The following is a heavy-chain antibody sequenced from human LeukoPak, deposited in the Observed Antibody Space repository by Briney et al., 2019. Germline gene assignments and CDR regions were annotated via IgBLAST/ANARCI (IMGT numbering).Heavy chain of an antibody. J-gene: IGHJ4*02. D-gene: IGHD6-19*01. Sequence: PSETLSLTCTVSGGSISSGSYYWSWIRQPAGKGLEWIGRIYTSGSTNYNPSLKSRVTISVDTSKNQFSLKLSSVTAADTAVYYCARDPQWLDGNGYWGQGTLVTVSS. CDR1: GGSISSGSYY. CDR3: ARDPQWLDGNGY. CDR2: IYTSGST. V-gene: IGHV4-61*02.